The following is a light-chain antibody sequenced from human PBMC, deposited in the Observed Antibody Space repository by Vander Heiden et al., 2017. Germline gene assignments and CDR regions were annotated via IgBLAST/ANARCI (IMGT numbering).Light chain of an antibody. CDR3: QSADSSGADVV. Sequence: SYELTQPPPVSVSPGQTARITCSGDALPKQYAFWYQQKPGQAPVLVMYKDSERSSGIPDRFAGSSAGTTVTSTISGVQAEDEADYYGQSADSSGADVVFGGGTKLTVL. V-gene: IGLV3-25*03. J-gene: IGLJ2*01. CDR1: ALPKQY. CDR2: KDS.